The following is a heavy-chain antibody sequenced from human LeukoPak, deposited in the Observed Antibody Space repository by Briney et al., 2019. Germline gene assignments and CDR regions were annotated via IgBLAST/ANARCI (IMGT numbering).Heavy chain of an antibody. D-gene: IGHD3-16*02. V-gene: IGHV3-48*03. Sequence: GGSLRLSCAASGFTFSTYEMNWVRQAPGKGLEWISYISGSGSSIFYADSLQGRFTVSRDNAKNSVYLQMNSLRAEDTAVYYCAREGGFGYDDAFDTWGHGTTVTVSS. J-gene: IGHJ3*02. CDR1: GFTFSTYE. CDR2: ISGSGSSI. CDR3: AREGGFGYDDAFDT.